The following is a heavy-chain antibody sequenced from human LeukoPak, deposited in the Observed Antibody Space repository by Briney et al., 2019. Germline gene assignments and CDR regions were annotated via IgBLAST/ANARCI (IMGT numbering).Heavy chain of an antibody. Sequence: PGGSLRLSCAASGFTFSSYEMNWVRQAPGKGLEWVSSISSSSYIYYADSVKGRFTISRDNARKSLYLQMDSLRAEDTAVYYCARVARHPGIAVAGNDYWGQGTLVTVSS. CDR1: GFTFSSYE. D-gene: IGHD6-19*01. J-gene: IGHJ4*02. CDR2: ISSSSYI. CDR3: ARVARHPGIAVAGNDY. V-gene: IGHV3-21*01.